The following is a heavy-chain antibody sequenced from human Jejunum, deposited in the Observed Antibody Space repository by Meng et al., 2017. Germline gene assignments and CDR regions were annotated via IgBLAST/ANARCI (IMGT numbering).Heavy chain of an antibody. D-gene: IGHD3-22*01. Sequence: GESLKISCAASGFSFASYTMTWVRQAPGKGLEWVSGISPSGRTTYYPYSVRGRFTISRDSSKNTLYLQMNSLRAEDTAIYYCAKGHYYDASAYYHDAFDIWGQGKRV. V-gene: IGHV3-23*01. CDR2: ISPSGRTT. CDR1: GFSFASYT. J-gene: IGHJ3*02. CDR3: AKGHYYDASAYYHDAFDI.